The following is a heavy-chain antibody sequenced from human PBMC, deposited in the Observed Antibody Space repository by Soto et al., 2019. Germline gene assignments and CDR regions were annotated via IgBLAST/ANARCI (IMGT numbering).Heavy chain of an antibody. D-gene: IGHD3-10*01. Sequence: TSETLSLTCAVYGGSFSGYYWSWIRQPPGKGLEWIGEINHSGSTNYNPSLKSRVTISVDTSKNQFSLKLSSVTAADTAVYYCARDNYGSGPGWFDPWGQGTLVTVSS. CDR1: GGSFSGYY. J-gene: IGHJ5*02. CDR2: INHSGST. CDR3: ARDNYGSGPGWFDP. V-gene: IGHV4-34*01.